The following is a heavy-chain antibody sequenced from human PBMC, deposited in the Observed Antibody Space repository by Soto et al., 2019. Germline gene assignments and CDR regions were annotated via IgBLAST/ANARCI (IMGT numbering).Heavy chain of an antibody. Sequence: QTLSLTCAISGDSVSINTAAWNWIRSSPSRGLEWLGRTYYRSNWRHDYAVSVKSRITVNPDTSKNHFSLQLNSVTPDDTAVYYCARGVAGSGFDLWGQGTLVTVSS. CDR1: GDSVSINTAA. CDR2: TYYRSNWRH. J-gene: IGHJ4*02. D-gene: IGHD6-19*01. V-gene: IGHV6-1*01. CDR3: ARGVAGSGFDL.